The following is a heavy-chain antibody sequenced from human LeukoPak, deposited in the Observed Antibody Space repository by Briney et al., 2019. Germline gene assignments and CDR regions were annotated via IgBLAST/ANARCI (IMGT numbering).Heavy chain of an antibody. V-gene: IGHV3-23*01. CDR3: AKGAYDYIEIGYFDS. CDR2: LIGSSGAT. J-gene: IGHJ4*02. CDR1: GFTSINYA. D-gene: IGHD5-12*01. Sequence: PGGSLRLSCAASGFTSINYAMNWVRQAPGKGLEWVSVLIGSSGATDYADSVKGRLTISRDNSKNTVFLQMNSLRAEDTATYYCAKGAYDYIEIGYFDSWGQGTRVTVSS.